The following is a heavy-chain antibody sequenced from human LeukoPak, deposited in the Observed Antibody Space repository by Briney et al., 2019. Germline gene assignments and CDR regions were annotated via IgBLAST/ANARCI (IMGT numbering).Heavy chain of an antibody. CDR3: ARAERYYYDSSGYYYGGNWFDP. CDR2: INPKSGGT. CDR1: GYTFTGYY. V-gene: IGHV1-2*02. J-gene: IGHJ5*02. D-gene: IGHD3-22*01. Sequence: GASVKVSCKASGYTFTGYYMHWVRQAPGQGLEWMGWINPKSGGTNYAQKFQGRVTMTRDTSISTAYMELSRLRSDDTAVYYCARAERYYYDSSGYYYGGNWFDPWAQGTLVTVSS.